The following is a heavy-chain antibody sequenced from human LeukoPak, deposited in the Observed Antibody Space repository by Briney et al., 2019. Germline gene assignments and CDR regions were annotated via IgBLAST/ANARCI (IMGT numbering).Heavy chain of an antibody. Sequence: PGGSLRLSCAASGFAFSDHYMAWVRQAPGKGLEWVGRSRSKDNSYYTEFAASVRGRFTISRDESSNSIYLHMNSLKTEDSAVYYCARGGTSLPSASRFDYWGRGTLVTVSS. V-gene: IGHV3-72*01. CDR2: SRSKDNSYYT. CDR1: GFAFSDHY. CDR3: ARGGTSLPSASRFDY. J-gene: IGHJ4*02. D-gene: IGHD1-26*01.